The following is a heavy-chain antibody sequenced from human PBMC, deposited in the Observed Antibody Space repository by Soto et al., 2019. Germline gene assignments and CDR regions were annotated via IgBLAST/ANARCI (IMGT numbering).Heavy chain of an antibody. CDR3: ARDPVGVDSTFFFDS. D-gene: IGHD2-21*01. CDR2: ISSSTTYI. Sequence: PGGSLRLSCAASGFTFSYYSMTWVRQSPGRGPEWVSSISSSTTYISYADSVRGRFTISRDNAMNSLYLQMSSLRADDTAVYYCARDPVGVDSTFFFDSWGQGTLVTVSS. CDR1: GFTFSYYS. V-gene: IGHV3-21*01. J-gene: IGHJ4*02.